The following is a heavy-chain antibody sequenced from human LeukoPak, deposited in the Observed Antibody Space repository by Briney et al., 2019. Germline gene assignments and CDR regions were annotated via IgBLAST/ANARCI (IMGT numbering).Heavy chain of an antibody. J-gene: IGHJ4*02. Sequence: ASVKVSCKASGYTFTGYYMHWVRQAPGQGLEWMGWINPNSGGTNYAQKFQGRVTMTRDTSISTAYMELSSLRSEDTAVFFCARAFTVRSRIDYWGQGTLVTVSS. CDR3: ARAFTVRSRIDY. CDR1: GYTFTGYY. V-gene: IGHV1-2*02. D-gene: IGHD4-11*01. CDR2: INPNSGGT.